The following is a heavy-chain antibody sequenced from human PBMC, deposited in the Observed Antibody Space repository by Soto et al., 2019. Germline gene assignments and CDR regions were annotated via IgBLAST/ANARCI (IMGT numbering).Heavy chain of an antibody. D-gene: IGHD2-15*01. J-gene: IGHJ4*02. CDR1: GDSLSGYY. Sequence: SETLSLTCAVYGDSLSGYYWSWIRQPPGKGLEWIGEVNHSGSTNYNPSLQSRVTISVDTSKNQFSLKLRSVTAADTAVYYCARQLGYCSGINCDDRPRWGQRILVTVSS. CDR3: ARQLGYCSGINCDDRPR. V-gene: IGHV4-34*01. CDR2: VNHSGST.